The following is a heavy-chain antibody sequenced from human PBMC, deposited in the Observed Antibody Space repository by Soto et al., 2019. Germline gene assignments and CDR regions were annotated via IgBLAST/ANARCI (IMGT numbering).Heavy chain of an antibody. D-gene: IGHD3-22*01. CDR2: IIPIFGTA. CDR3: ARPTRYYYDSSGQSAWFDP. CDR1: GGTFSSYA. Sequence: QVQLVQSGAAVKKPGSSVKVSCKASGGTFSSYAISWVRQAPGQGLEWMGGIIPIFGTANYAQKFQGRVTITAVESTSTAYMELSSLRSEDTAVYYCARPTRYYYDSSGQSAWFDPWGQGTLVTVSS. V-gene: IGHV1-69*12. J-gene: IGHJ5*02.